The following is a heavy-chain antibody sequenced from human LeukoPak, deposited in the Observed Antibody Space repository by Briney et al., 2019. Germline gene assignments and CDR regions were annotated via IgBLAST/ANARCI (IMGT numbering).Heavy chain of an antibody. D-gene: IGHD2-8*01. J-gene: IGHJ4*02. CDR2: VSGTGFTT. V-gene: IGHV3-23*01. CDR1: GFTFTSYA. Sequence: PGGSLRLSCAASGFTFTSYAMSWVRQAPGKGLEWVSAVSGTGFTTYYADSVKGRFIVSRDNSKNTVYLQMNSLRGEDTAVYYCAKELMGFDYWGQGTLVTVSS. CDR3: AKELMGFDY.